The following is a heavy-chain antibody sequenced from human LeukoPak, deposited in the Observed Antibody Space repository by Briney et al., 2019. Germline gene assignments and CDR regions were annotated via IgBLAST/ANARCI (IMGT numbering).Heavy chain of an antibody. CDR2: MNPNSGNT. D-gene: IGHD6-19*01. Sequence: ASVKVSCEASGYTFTSFDINWVRPASGQGLEWMGGMNPNSGNTDYAQKFQGRVTMTRNTSKSTAYMELSSLRSEDTAVYYCALLFRGRIAVAGNHWGQGTLVTVSS. CDR3: ALLFRGRIAVAGNH. J-gene: IGHJ5*02. CDR1: GYTFTSFD. V-gene: IGHV1-8*01.